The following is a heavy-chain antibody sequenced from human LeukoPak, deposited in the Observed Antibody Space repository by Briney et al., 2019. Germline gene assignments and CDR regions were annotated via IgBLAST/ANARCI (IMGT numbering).Heavy chain of an antibody. CDR3: ASGPTTVTTTDFDY. Sequence: GASVKVSCKASGYTFTSYGISWVRQAPGQGLEWMGWISAYNGNTNYAQKLQGRVTMTTDTSTSTAYMELRSLRSDDTAVYYCASGPTTVTTTDFDYWGQGTLVTVSS. CDR2: ISAYNGNT. D-gene: IGHD4-17*01. V-gene: IGHV1-18*01. J-gene: IGHJ4*02. CDR1: GYTFTSYG.